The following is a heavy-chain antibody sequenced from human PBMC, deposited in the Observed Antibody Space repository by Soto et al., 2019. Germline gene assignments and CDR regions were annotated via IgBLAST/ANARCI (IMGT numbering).Heavy chain of an antibody. D-gene: IGHD3-10*01. V-gene: IGHV3-23*01. CDR3: AKDHRLLWVGELAHYFDY. J-gene: IGHJ4*02. Sequence: EVQLLESGGGLVQPGGSLRLSCAASGFTFSSYAMSWVRQAPGKGLEWVSAISGSGGSTYYADSVKGRFTISRDNSKNTLYLQMNSLRAEDTAVYYCAKDHRLLWVGELAHYFDYWGQGTLVTVSS. CDR2: ISGSGGST. CDR1: GFTFSSYA.